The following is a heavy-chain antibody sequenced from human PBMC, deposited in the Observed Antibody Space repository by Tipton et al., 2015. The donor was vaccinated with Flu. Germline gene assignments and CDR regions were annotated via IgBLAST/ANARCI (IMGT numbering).Heavy chain of an antibody. CDR1: GDSISPYY. D-gene: IGHD6-19*01. J-gene: IGHJ2*01. V-gene: IGHV4-59*01. CDR2: ISYSGST. Sequence: TLSLTCTVSGDSISPYYWSWIRQPPGKGLEWIGYISYSGSTNYNPSLKGRVTISVDTSRSQFSLKVTSVTAADTAVYYCARRPDSSGWYSILYFDLWGRGTLVTVSS. CDR3: ARRPDSSGWYSILYFDL.